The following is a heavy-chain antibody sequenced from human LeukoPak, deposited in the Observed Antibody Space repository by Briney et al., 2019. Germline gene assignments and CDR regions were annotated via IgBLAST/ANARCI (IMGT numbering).Heavy chain of an antibody. D-gene: IGHD2-8*01. CDR3: ARDPVLIVYAIIGEDFYY. Sequence: ASVKVSCKASGYTFTNYGINWVRQAPGQGLEWVGGICYDSGNINYAHTLQGRVTITTDKSTNTPYLELKSLRTEDTAVYYCARDPVLIVYAIIGEDFYYWGQGNLVTVSS. J-gene: IGHJ4*02. CDR2: ICYDSGNI. CDR1: GYTFTNYG. V-gene: IGHV1-18*01.